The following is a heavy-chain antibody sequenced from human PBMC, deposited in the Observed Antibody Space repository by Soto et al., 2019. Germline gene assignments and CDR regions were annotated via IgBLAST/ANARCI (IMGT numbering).Heavy chain of an antibody. V-gene: IGHV1-18*04. CDR1: GYTFTSYG. CDR2: ISAYNGNT. Sequence: ASVKVSCKASGYTFTSYGISWVRQAPGQGLEWMGWISAYNGNTNYAQKLQGRVTMTTDTSTSTAYMELRSLRSDDTAMYYCARSDYGDYYYYYYYGMDVWGQGTTVTVSS. D-gene: IGHD4-17*01. CDR3: ARSDYGDYYYYYYYGMDV. J-gene: IGHJ6*02.